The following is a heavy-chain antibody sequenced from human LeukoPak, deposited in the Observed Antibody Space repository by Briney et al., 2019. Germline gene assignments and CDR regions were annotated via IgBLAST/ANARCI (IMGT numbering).Heavy chain of an antibody. D-gene: IGHD4-17*01. CDR2: FFYSGGT. CDR1: GGSISSGSYS. CDR3: ARDTVTGNFGY. Sequence: SQTLSLTCAVSGGSISSGSYSWSWIRQPPGKGLEWIGYFFYSGGTYYNPSLKSRVAISVDTSKNQFSLKLRSVTAADMAVYYCARDTVTGNFGYWGQGILVTVSS. V-gene: IGHV4-30-4*07. J-gene: IGHJ4*02.